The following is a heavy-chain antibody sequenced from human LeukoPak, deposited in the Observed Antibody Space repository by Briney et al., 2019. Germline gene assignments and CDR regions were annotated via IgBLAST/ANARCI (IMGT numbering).Heavy chain of an antibody. V-gene: IGHV3-11*06. CDR3: ARGSGYSSSWDYFDY. J-gene: IGHJ4*02. Sequence: PGGSLRLSCAASGFTFSDYYMSWIRQAPGKGLEWVSYISSSSSYTNYADSVKGRFTISRDNAKNSLYLQMNSLRAEDTAVYYCARGSGYSSSWDYFDYWGQGTLVTVSS. CDR2: ISSSSSYT. D-gene: IGHD6-13*01. CDR1: GFTFSDYY.